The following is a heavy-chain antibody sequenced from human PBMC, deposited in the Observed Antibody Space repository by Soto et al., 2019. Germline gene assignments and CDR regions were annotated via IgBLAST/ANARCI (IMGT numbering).Heavy chain of an antibody. D-gene: IGHD1-26*01. CDR3: TWGQRERLYFRAY. CDR2: INAGNGNT. CDR1: GYTFTSYG. V-gene: IGHV1-3*01. J-gene: IGHJ4*02. Sequence: AAVKLSYKASGYTFTSYGMHWVRQAPGQRLEWMGWINAGNGNTKYSQKIQGRVTITRDTSASTAYMELSSLRSEDTAVDYCTWGQRERLYFRAYRSQGTRVLVSS.